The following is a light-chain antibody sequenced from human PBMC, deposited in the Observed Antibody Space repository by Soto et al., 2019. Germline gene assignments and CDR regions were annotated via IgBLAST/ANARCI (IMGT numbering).Light chain of an antibody. Sequence: DIVMTQSPLSLPVTPGEPASISCRSSQSLLHSNGYNYLDWYLQKPGQSPQLLLYLRSNRASGVPDRFSGSGSGTDFTLKISRVEAEDVGVYYCMQALQTPRLTFGGGTKVEIK. J-gene: IGKJ4*01. V-gene: IGKV2-28*01. CDR3: MQALQTPRLT. CDR1: QSLLHSNGYNY. CDR2: LRS.